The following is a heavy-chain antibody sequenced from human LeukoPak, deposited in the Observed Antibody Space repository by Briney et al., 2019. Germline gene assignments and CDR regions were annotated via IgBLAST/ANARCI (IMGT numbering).Heavy chain of an antibody. CDR1: GGSISSSSYY. J-gene: IGHJ4*02. Sequence: PSETLSLTCTVSGGSISSSSYYWGWIRQPPGKGLEWIGSIYYSGSTYYNPSLKSRVTISVDTSKNQFSLKLSSVTAADTAVYYCARGRGGWLQFLFDYWGQGTLVTVSS. V-gene: IGHV4-39*01. CDR3: ARGRGGWLQFLFDY. D-gene: IGHD5-24*01. CDR2: IYYSGST.